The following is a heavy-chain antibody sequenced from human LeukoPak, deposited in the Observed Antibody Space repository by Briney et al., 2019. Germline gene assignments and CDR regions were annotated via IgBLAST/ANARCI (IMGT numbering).Heavy chain of an antibody. V-gene: IGHV4-34*01. Sequence: SETLSLTCAVYGGSFSGYYWSWIRQPPGKGLEWIGEINHSGSTNYNPSLKSRVTISVDTSKNQLSLKLSSVTAADTAVYYCARGPDSSGYYDPFDYWGQGTLVTVSS. CDR1: GGSFSGYY. J-gene: IGHJ4*02. CDR2: INHSGST. D-gene: IGHD3-22*01. CDR3: ARGPDSSGYYDPFDY.